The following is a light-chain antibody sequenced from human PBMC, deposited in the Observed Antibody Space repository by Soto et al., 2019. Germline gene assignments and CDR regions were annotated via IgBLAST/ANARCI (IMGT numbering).Light chain of an antibody. Sequence: QSALTQPACVSVSPGQSITISCTGTSSDIGDYNYVSWFQHHPGKAPKLLIFEVSDRPSGVSNRFSGSKSGNTASLTISGLQAEDEADYYCTSYTNTDTLYVFGTGTKVTVL. CDR3: TSYTNTDTLYV. V-gene: IGLV2-14*01. CDR2: EVS. J-gene: IGLJ1*01. CDR1: SSDIGDYNY.